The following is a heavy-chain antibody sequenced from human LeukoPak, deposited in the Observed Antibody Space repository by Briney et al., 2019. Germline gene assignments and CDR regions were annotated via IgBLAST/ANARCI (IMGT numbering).Heavy chain of an antibody. CDR2: ISSSSSTI. D-gene: IGHD3-16*02. CDR1: GFTFSSYS. J-gene: IGHJ3*02. V-gene: IGHV3-48*04. Sequence: PGGSLRRPCAASGFTFSSYSMNWVRQAPGKGLEWVSYISSSSSTIYYADSVKGRFTISRDNAKNSLYLQMNSLRAEDTAVYYRARDTYVWGSYRYLDDAFDIWGQGTMVTVSS. CDR3: ARDTYVWGSYRYLDDAFDI.